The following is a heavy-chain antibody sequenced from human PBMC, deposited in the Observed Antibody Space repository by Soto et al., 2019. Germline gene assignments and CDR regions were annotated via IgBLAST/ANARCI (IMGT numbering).Heavy chain of an antibody. Sequence: ASVKVSCKASGGTFSSYAISWVRQAPGQWLEWMGGIIPIFGTANYAQKFQGRVTITADESTSTAYMELSSLRSEDTAVYYCARRGLNYYDSSGPIYYYYGMDVWGQGTTVTVSS. V-gene: IGHV1-69*13. D-gene: IGHD3-22*01. CDR1: GGTFSSYA. CDR3: ARRGLNYYDSSGPIYYYYGMDV. J-gene: IGHJ6*02. CDR2: IIPIFGTA.